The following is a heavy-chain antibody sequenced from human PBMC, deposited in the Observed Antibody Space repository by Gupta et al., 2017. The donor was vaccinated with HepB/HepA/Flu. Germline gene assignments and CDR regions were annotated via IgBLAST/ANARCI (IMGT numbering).Heavy chain of an antibody. V-gene: IGHV4-39*01. CDR1: GGSITSATYY. Sequence: QLQLQESGPGLVKPSETLSLTCTVAGGSITSATYYWAWVRLSPGKGLEWIANIFFSGTTSYNPSLKTRATISVDTSKNQFSLNLSSVTAADTAVYYCTRQAGSAHVYYYYYYMDVWGKGTAATVSS. CDR3: TRQAGSAHVYYYYYYMDV. J-gene: IGHJ6*03. CDR2: IFFSGTT.